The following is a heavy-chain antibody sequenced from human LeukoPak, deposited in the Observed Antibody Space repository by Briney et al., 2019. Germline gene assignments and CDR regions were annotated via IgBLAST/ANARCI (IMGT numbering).Heavy chain of an antibody. CDR3: VSWDVGHNNY. D-gene: IGHD1-1*01. CDR2: MNEAGSDK. J-gene: IGHJ4*02. CDR1: GFTFSSSW. V-gene: IGHV3-7*01. Sequence: GGSLRLSCAASGFTFSSSWMSWLRQAPGKGLEWVAHMNEAGSDKYYVEYVKGRFSISRDNAKNSVILQMNSLRVEDTAVYYCVSWDVGHNNYWGQGAQVTVSS.